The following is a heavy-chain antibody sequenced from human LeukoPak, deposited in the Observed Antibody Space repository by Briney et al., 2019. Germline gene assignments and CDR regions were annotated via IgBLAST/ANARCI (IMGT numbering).Heavy chain of an antibody. CDR1: GGTFRRYA. J-gene: IGHJ3*02. D-gene: IGHD3-3*01. CDR3: ARVGEPYDAFDI. CDR2: IILIFGTA. Sequence: SVKVSCKDSGGTFRRYAISWGRQAPGQGLEWMGGIILIFGTANYAQKFQGRVTITADETTSTAYMELSSLRSEDTAVYYCARVGEPYDAFDIWGQGTMVTVSS. V-gene: IGHV1-69*13.